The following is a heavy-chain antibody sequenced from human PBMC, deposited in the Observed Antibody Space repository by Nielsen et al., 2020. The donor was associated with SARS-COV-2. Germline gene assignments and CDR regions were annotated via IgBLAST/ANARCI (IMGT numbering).Heavy chain of an antibody. CDR2: ISGSGGST. V-gene: IGHV3-23*01. CDR1: GFTFSSYG. Sequence: GESLKISCAASGFTFSSYGMHWVRQAPGKGLEWVSAISGSGGSTYYADSVKGRFTISRDNSKNTLYLQMNSLRAEDTAVYYCAKDYYDSSGYYSIGFDYWGQGTLVTVSS. CDR3: AKDYYDSSGYYSIGFDY. J-gene: IGHJ4*02. D-gene: IGHD3-22*01.